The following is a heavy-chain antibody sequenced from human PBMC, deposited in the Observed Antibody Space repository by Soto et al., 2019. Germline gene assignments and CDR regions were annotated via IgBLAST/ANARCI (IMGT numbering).Heavy chain of an antibody. D-gene: IGHD2-15*01. V-gene: IGHV1-69*04. CDR3: ARDQYCSVSTCFGYPEV. J-gene: IGHJ6*03. CDR2: IIPLLGMT. Sequence: QVQLLQSGSLLKRPGSSVKISCQASGDTFITHTLTWVRQAPVQGPEWVGRIIPLLGMTDYAQRFQGRVTLTADKSTTTAYMVLGSLTSEDTAIYYCARDQYCSVSTCFGYPEVWGTGTALTVSS. CDR1: GDTFITHT.